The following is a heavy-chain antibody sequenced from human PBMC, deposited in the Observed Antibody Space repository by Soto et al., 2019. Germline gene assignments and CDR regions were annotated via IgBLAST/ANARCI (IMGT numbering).Heavy chain of an antibody. CDR2: IKRDGSEK. J-gene: IGHJ3*02. V-gene: IGHV3-7*05. CDR3: ARDVSPGTSPLYLDAFDI. D-gene: IGHD2-8*01. Sequence: EAQLVESGGGLVQPGGSLRLSCEASGFTFGGYWMTWVRQAPGKGLELVANIKRDGSEKSYLDSVRGRFTISRDNVGNSLSLQMTSLRVEDTALYYCARDVSPGTSPLYLDAFDIWGQGTMVTVSS. CDR1: GFTFGGYW.